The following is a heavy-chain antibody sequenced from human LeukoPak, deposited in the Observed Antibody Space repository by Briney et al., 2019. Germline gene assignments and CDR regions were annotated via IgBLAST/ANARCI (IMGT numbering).Heavy chain of an antibody. J-gene: IGHJ6*02. CDR1: GGSIITYY. D-gene: IGHD6-13*01. Sequence: PSETLSLTCTVAGGSIITYYWSWIRQPSGKGLEWIGYIFYSGSTDYNPSLKSRVTISVDTSKNQFSLKLTSVTAADTAVYYCARGKAGQQLVVDYDYGMDVWGQGTTVTVSS. V-gene: IGHV4-59*01. CDR2: IFYSGST. CDR3: ARGKAGQQLVVDYDYGMDV.